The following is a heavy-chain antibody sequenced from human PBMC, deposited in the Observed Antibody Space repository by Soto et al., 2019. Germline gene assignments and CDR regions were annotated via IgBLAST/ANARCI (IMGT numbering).Heavy chain of an antibody. CDR2: IGTIGDT. CDR3: AREIREAVGRGHHYYGIDV. D-gene: IGHD6-13*01. CDR1: GFNFRNYD. Sequence: PGGSLRLSCAASGFNFRNYDMHWVRHVPGKGLEWVSAIGTIGDTYYRDSVKGRFTISREDAKYSLYLQMNSLTAGDTAVYYCAREIREAVGRGHHYYGIDVWGQGTTVTSP. J-gene: IGHJ6*02. V-gene: IGHV3-13*04.